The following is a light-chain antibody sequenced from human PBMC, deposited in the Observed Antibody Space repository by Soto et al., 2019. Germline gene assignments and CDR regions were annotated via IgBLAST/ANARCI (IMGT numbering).Light chain of an antibody. J-gene: IGKJ1*01. V-gene: IGKV3-15*01. CDR3: QQYSIWRT. CDR2: GAS. CDR1: ESVSTN. Sequence: EIEMTQSPATLSLAPGERVTLSCRASESVSTNLAWYQQKAGQAPRLLIYGASTRATGIPARFSGSGSGTEFTLTISGLQSEDFAVYYCQQYSIWRTLGQGTKVDIK.